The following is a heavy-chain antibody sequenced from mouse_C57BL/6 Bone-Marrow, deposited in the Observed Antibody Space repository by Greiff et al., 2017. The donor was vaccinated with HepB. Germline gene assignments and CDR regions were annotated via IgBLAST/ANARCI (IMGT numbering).Heavy chain of an antibody. D-gene: IGHD1-1*01. V-gene: IGHV1-39*01. J-gene: IGHJ2*01. CDR3: ARGFITTVVATPYFDY. Sequence: EVQLKESGPELVKPGASVKISCKASGYSFTDYNMNWVKQSNGKSLEWIGVINPNYGTTSYNQKFKGKATLTVDQSSSTAYMQLNSLTSEDSAVYYCARGFITTVVATPYFDYWGQGTTLTVSS. CDR2: INPNYGTT. CDR1: GYSFTDYN.